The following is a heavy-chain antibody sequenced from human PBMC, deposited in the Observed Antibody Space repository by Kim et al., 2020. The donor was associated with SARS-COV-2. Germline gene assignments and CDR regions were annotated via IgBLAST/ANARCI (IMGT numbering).Heavy chain of an antibody. CDR2: ISTSGSTL. J-gene: IGHJ6*02. CDR1: TFTFSSYA. V-gene: IGHV3-48*03. D-gene: IGHD6-6*01. CDR3: ATLGYSSSWGGMDV. Sequence: GGSLRLSCEASTFTFSSYAMNWVRQAPGKGLEWLSYISTSGSTLYYADSVKGRFTISRDNAKNSLYLQMNSLRAEDTDVYYCATLGYSSSWGGMDVWGQGTTVTVSS.